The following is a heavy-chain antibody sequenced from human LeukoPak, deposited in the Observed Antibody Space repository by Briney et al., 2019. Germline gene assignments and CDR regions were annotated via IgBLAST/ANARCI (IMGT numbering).Heavy chain of an antibody. CDR2: INQDASEK. Sequence: GGSLRLSCAASGFTFSKYWMSWVRQAPGRGLEWVADINQDASEKRYLESAKGRFTISRDNTKNSVFLQMSSLTAEDTALYYCARDLWAQQEGDGFDIWGQGTMVTVSS. J-gene: IGHJ3*02. D-gene: IGHD5-24*01. V-gene: IGHV3-7*03. CDR1: GFTFSKYW. CDR3: ARDLWAQQEGDGFDI.